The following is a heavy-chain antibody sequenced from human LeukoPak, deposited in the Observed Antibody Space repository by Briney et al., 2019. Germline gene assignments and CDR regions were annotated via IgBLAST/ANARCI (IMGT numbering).Heavy chain of an antibody. Sequence: GGSLRLSCAASGFTFSGSAMGWVRQAPGQGLEWVSAISRDSVTTYHADSVKGRFTISRDNSKSTLYLQMNSLRVEDTAVYYCAKGSHSSSSGISIFDYWGQGSLVTVSS. D-gene: IGHD6-6*01. V-gene: IGHV3-23*01. CDR2: ISRDSVTT. CDR1: GFTFSGSA. J-gene: IGHJ4*02. CDR3: AKGSHSSSSGISIFDY.